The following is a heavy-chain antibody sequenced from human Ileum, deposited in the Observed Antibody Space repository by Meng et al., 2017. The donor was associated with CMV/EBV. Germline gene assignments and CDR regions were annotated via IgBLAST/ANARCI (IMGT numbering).Heavy chain of an antibody. V-gene: IGHV3-23*01. Sequence: GESLKISCAASGFTFSSYGMHWVRQAPGKGLEWVSTITNSAHSTYYADSVKGRFTISRDNSKNTLYVQMNSLRAADTAVYYCAKDLTYCSGDCFLTPGGYFDNWGQGTLVTVSS. J-gene: IGHJ4*02. CDR2: ITNSAHST. CDR1: GFTFSSYG. D-gene: IGHD2-21*01. CDR3: AKDLTYCSGDCFLTPGGYFDN.